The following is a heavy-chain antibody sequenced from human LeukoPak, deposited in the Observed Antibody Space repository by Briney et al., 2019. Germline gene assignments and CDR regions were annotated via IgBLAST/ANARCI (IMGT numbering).Heavy chain of an antibody. D-gene: IGHD1-1*01. Sequence: SETLSLTCAVYGGSFTDYNWTWLRQSPEKGLEWIGEINDSGTTYYNPSLKSRVTISVDTAKHQFSLRMRSLTAADTAVYYCARGLDLEGLDYWGQGTLVTVSS. CDR1: GGSFTDYN. J-gene: IGHJ4*02. CDR3: ARGLDLEGLDY. CDR2: INDSGTT. V-gene: IGHV4-34*01.